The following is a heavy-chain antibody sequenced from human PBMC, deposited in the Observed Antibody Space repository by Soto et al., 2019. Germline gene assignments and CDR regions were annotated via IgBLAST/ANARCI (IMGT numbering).Heavy chain of an antibody. Sequence: EVQLLESGGGLVQPGGSLRLSCAASGFTFSSYAMSWVRHAPGKGLEWVSAISGSGGTTYYADSVKGRFTFSRDNSRNTLSLQMNSLRAEDTAVYYCAKTANGWFRAFDIWGQGTRVTVSS. V-gene: IGHV3-23*01. CDR3: AKTANGWFRAFDI. J-gene: IGHJ3*02. CDR2: ISGSGGTT. CDR1: GFTFSSYA. D-gene: IGHD6-19*01.